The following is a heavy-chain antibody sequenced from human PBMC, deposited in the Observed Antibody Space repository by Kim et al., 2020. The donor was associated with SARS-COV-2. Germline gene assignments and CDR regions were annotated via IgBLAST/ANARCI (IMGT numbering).Heavy chain of an antibody. CDR3: ARDYDVLTGHISFDF. V-gene: IGHV5-51*01. Sequence: GESLKISCRASGYHFTNYWIGWVRQVPGKGLEWMGIINPGDSDTTYNPSFQGQVIISADRSISTAYLQGSSLRASDTAIYYCARDYDVLTGHISFDFWGQGTMLTVSS. CDR1: GYHFTNYW. J-gene: IGHJ3*01. CDR2: INPGDSDT. D-gene: IGHD3-9*01.